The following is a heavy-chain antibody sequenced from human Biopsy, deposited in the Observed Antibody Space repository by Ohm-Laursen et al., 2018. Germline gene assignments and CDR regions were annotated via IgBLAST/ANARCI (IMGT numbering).Heavy chain of an antibody. CDR3: ARSRGSSGIATIYYYGMDV. J-gene: IGHJ6*02. V-gene: IGHV3-23*01. CDR1: GFTFSSYA. CDR2: INSSGGST. D-gene: IGHD3-10*01. Sequence: SLRLSCAASGFTFSSYAMSWVRQAPGKGLEWVSTINSSGGSTYYADSVKGRFTISRDNSKNTLYLQMNSLRAEDTAVYYCARSRGSSGIATIYYYGMDVWGQGTTVTVSS.